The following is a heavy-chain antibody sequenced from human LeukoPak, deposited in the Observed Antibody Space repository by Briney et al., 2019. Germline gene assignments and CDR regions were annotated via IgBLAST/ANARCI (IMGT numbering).Heavy chain of an antibody. V-gene: IGHV3-23*01. J-gene: IGHJ4*02. CDR2: ISGSGGST. CDR3: ARPDPSLILEWPAPYFDY. D-gene: IGHD3-3*01. CDR1: GFTFSSYA. Sequence: GGSLRLSXAASGFTFSSYAMSWVRQAPGKGLEWVSTISGSGGSTYYADSVKGRFTISRDNSKNTLYLLMNSLRAEDTAVYYCARPDPSLILEWPAPYFDYWGQGTLVTVSS.